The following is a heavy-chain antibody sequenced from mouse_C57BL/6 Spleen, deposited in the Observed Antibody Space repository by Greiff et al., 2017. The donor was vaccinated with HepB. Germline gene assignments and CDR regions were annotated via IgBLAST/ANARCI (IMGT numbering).Heavy chain of an antibody. D-gene: IGHD1-1*01. V-gene: IGHV5-9-1*02. CDR3: TRDATVVAGDYFDY. J-gene: IGHJ2*01. Sequence: EVMLVESGEGLVKPGGSLKLSCAASGFTFSSYAMSWVRQTPEKRLEWVAYISSGGDYIYYADTVKGRFTISRDNARNTLYLQMSSLKSEDTAMYYCTRDATVVAGDYFDYWGQGTTLTVSS. CDR1: GFTFSSYA. CDR2: ISSGGDYI.